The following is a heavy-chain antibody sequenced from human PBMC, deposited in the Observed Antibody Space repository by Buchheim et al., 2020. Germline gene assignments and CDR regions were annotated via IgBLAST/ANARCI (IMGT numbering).Heavy chain of an antibody. CDR3: ARESDGGFSVDF. CDR1: GGSISTSDYY. CDR2: IYSSGNT. D-gene: IGHD3-10*01. J-gene: IGHJ4*02. V-gene: IGHV4-30-4*01. Sequence: QQQLQESGPGLVKPSETLSLTCTVSGGSISTSDYYWTWIRQPPGKGLEWIGYIYSSGNTFYNESLKSRVAISVDTSKNQFSLKLTSVTAADTAVYYCARESDGGFSVDFWGQG.